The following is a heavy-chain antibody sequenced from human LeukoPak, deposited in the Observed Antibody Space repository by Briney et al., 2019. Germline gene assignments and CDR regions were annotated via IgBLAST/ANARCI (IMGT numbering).Heavy chain of an antibody. CDR2: ISSRGSTI. CDR1: VLTFSDYY. Sequence: GGALRLSCAASVLTFSDYYMSWMGQAPGKGLEWVSYISSRGSTIYYTDSVKGRFTISRASAKKSLYLHMNRLSAEDTAVYYCARGTRWLTGPPDYWGQGTLVTASS. D-gene: IGHD1-14*01. V-gene: IGHV3-11*04. J-gene: IGHJ4*02. CDR3: ARGTRWLTGPPDY.